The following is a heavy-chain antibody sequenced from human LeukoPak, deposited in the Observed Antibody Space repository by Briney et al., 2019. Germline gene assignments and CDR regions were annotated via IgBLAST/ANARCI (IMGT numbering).Heavy chain of an antibody. J-gene: IGHJ5*02. CDR1: GGSISSGGYY. D-gene: IGHD6-6*01. Sequence: SETLSLTCTVSGGSISSGGYYWRWIRQPPGKGLEWIGYIYHSGSTYYHPSLKSRVTISVDRSKNQFSLKLRSVTAADTAVYYCARTLRRFDPWGQGTLVTVSS. CDR2: IYHSGST. CDR3: ARTLRRFDP. V-gene: IGHV4-30-2*01.